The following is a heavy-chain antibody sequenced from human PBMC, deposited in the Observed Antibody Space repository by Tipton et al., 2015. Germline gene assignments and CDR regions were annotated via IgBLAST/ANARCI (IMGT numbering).Heavy chain of an antibody. CDR2: IYSDASTI. D-gene: IGHD2-2*01. J-gene: IGHJ6*02. CDR3: AKANGYCSSTSCYYYYYYYGMDV. Sequence: SLRLSCAASGFTFSTAWMHWVRQAPGKGLEWVSRIYSDASTISYADSVKGRFTISRDNAKNTLSLQMNSLRAEDTAVYYCAKANGYCSSTSCYYYYYYYGMDVWGQGTTVTVSS. CDR1: GFTFSTAW. V-gene: IGHV3-74*01.